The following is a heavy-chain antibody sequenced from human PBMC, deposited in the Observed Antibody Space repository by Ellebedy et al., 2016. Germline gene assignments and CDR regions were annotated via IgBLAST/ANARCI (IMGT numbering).Heavy chain of an antibody. J-gene: IGHJ2*01. D-gene: IGHD4-23*01. CDR2: INVGGNT. CDR1: GGSFSDYY. CDR3: AVRSAVRWSFDH. Sequence: SETPSLTCAVYGGSFSDYYWAWIRQTPRTGLEWIGEINVGGNTEYKPSLKSRLTISVDAAKNHFSLTLNSVTAADTAMYFCAVRSAVRWSFDHWGRGT. V-gene: IGHV4-34*01.